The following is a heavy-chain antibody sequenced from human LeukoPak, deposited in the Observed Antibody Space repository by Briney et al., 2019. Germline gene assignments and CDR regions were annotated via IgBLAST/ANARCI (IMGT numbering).Heavy chain of an antibody. V-gene: IGHV1-69*01. CDR2: IIPIFGTA. D-gene: IGHD2-2*01. Sequence: SVKVSCKASGGTFSSYAISWVRQAPGQGLEWMGGIIPIFGTANYAQKFQGRVTITADESTSTAYMELSSLRSEDTAVYYCARPKYCSSTSCYNWFDPWGQGTLVTVSS. CDR1: GGTFSSYA. CDR3: ARPKYCSSTSCYNWFDP. J-gene: IGHJ5*02.